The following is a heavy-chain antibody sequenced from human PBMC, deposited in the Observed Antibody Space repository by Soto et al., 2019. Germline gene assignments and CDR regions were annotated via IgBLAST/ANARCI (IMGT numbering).Heavy chain of an antibody. CDR1: GYTFTSYA. V-gene: IGHV1-3*01. D-gene: IGHD2-15*01. J-gene: IGHJ3*02. Sequence: QVRLVQSGAEVKKPGASVKVSCKASGYTFTSYAMHWVRQAPGQRLEWMGWINAGNGNTKYSQKFQGRVTITRDTSASTAYMELSSLRSEDTAVYYCARVYLKYCSGGSCYSGDAFDIWGQGTMVTVSS. CDR3: ARVYLKYCSGGSCYSGDAFDI. CDR2: INAGNGNT.